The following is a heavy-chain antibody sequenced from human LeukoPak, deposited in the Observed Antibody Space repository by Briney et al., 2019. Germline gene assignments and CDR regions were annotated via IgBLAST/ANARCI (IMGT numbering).Heavy chain of an antibody. V-gene: IGHV4-39*07. CDR3: ARVGQLERRRPFDY. CDR1: GGSISSSSYY. Sequence: SETLSLTCTVSGGSISSSSYYWGWIRQPPGKGLEWIGSIYYSGSTYYNPSLKSRVTISVDTSKNQFSLKLSSVTAADTAVYYCARVGQLERRRPFDYWGQGTLVTVSS. D-gene: IGHD1-1*01. CDR2: IYYSGST. J-gene: IGHJ4*02.